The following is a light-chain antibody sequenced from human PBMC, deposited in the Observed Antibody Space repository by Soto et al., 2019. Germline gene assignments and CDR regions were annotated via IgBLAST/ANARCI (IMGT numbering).Light chain of an antibody. J-gene: IGLJ3*02. Sequence: QSVLPQPHSVYGAPGQRVTISCTGSSSNIGARYDVHGYQQLPGTAPKLPIYGNSNRPSGVPDRFSGSKSGTSASLAITGLQSEDEAYYYCQSYDSSLSAWVFVGGTKVTVL. CDR1: SSNIGARYD. V-gene: IGLV1-40*01. CDR3: QSYDSSLSAWV. CDR2: GNS.